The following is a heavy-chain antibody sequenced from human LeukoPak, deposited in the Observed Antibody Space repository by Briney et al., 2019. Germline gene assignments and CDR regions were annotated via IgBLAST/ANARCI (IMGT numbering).Heavy chain of an antibody. V-gene: IGHV1-3*04. CDR2: INTDNGNT. D-gene: IGHD5-18*01. J-gene: IGHJ4*02. Sequence: GASVTVSCTASGYTFNSYAMHWVRQAPGQRLEWMGWINTDNGNTKYSQKFQGRVTITRDTSASTAYMELSSLRSEDTAVYYCARGARGYSYGWGQGTLVTVSS. CDR1: GYTFNSYA. CDR3: ARGARGYSYG.